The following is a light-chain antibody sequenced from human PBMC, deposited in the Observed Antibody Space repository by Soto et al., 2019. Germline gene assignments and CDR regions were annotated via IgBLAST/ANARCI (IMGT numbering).Light chain of an antibody. Sequence: QPVLTQSSSASASLGSSVKLTCTLSSGHNNYIIAWHQQQPGKAPRYLMKLEGSGSYNKGSGVPDRFSGSSSGADRYLTISNLHFEDETDYYCETWDSNTRVFGGGTKLTVL. J-gene: IGLJ3*02. V-gene: IGLV4-60*02. CDR1: SGHNNYI. CDR2: LEGSGSY. CDR3: ETWDSNTRV.